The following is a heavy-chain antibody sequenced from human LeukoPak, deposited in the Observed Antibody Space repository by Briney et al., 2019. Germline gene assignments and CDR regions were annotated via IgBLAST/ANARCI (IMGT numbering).Heavy chain of an antibody. D-gene: IGHD3-22*01. J-gene: IGHJ4*02. CDR2: INHSGST. V-gene: IGHV4-34*01. CDR1: GGSFSGYY. Sequence: SETLSLTCAVYGGSFSGYYWSWIRQPPGKGLEWIGEINHSGSTNYNPSLKSRVTISVDTSKNQFSLKLSSVTAADPAVYYCASDSSGYYGSLAYWGQGTMVTVSS. CDR3: ASDSSGYYGSLAY.